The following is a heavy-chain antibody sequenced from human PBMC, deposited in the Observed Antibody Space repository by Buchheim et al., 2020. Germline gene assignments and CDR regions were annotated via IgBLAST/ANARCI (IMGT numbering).Heavy chain of an antibody. V-gene: IGHV3-23*01. D-gene: IGHD2-15*01. J-gene: IGHJ4*02. CDR1: GFTFSTYA. CDR2: INADVDGGGA. Sequence: EVQLLDSGGGLVQPGQSLRLSCAASGFTFSTYAMNWVRQAPGKDLEWVSGINADVDGGGAYYAYSVKGRFTISRDDSKNTLDLQMNSLRAEDTAVYYCAKGYCKGGTCNAHTNFDSWGQGT. CDR3: AKGYCKGGTCNAHTNFDS.